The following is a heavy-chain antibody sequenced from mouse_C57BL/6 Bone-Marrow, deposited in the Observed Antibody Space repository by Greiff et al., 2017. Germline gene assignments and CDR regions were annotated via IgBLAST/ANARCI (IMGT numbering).Heavy chain of an antibody. J-gene: IGHJ4*01. V-gene: IGHV1-82*01. Sequence: VQLQQSGPELVKPGASVKISCKASGYAFSSSWMNWVKQRPGTGLEWIGRIYPGDGDTNYNGKFKGKATLTADKSSRTAYMQLSSLTSEDSPVYCGAREVPQATCAMDYWGQGTSVTVAS. CDR1: GYAFSSSW. D-gene: IGHD3-2*02. CDR3: AREVPQATCAMDY. CDR2: IYPGDGDT.